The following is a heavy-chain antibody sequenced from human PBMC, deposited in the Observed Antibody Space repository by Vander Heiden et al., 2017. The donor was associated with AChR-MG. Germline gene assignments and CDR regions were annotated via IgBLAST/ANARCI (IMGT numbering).Heavy chain of an antibody. CDR2: MVRILGTA. V-gene: IGHV1-69*01. CDR3: AREEVESSGWYVLGWYFQH. Sequence: QVQLVQSRADVMKPGSWLSLSCKASGGNFSSYALVWVRQAPGLGLEWMEGMVRILGTANYAQKFQGRVTITADVSTSTAYLELSRLRSENTGVYDCAREEVESSGWYVLGWYFQHWGQGTLVTVSS. D-gene: IGHD6-19*01. CDR1: GGNFSSYA. J-gene: IGHJ1*01.